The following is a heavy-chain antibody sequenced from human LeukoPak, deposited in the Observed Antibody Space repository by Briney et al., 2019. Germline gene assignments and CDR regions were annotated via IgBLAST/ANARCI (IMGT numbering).Heavy chain of an antibody. CDR1: TITFSSYG. Sequence: GGSLRLSCAASTITFSSYGMHWVRQAPGKVLEWVAFIRFDGTDKYYADAVKGRFTISRDNSKDTLYLQMNSLRAEDTAVYYCAKDVELTPFDYWGQGTLVTVSS. V-gene: IGHV3-30*02. J-gene: IGHJ4*02. CDR2: IRFDGTDK. CDR3: AKDVELTPFDY. D-gene: IGHD5-24*01.